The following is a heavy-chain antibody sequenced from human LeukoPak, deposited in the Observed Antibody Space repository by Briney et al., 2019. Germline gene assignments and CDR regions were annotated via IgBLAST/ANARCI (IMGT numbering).Heavy chain of an antibody. J-gene: IGHJ6*02. CDR1: GLIVSRNY. CDR2: FYSDGSI. CDR3: AREALTSSRLPYGMDV. D-gene: IGHD6-13*01. Sequence: GGSLRLSCAASGLIVSRNYMGWVRQAPGRGLEWVSVFYSDGSIYVADSVKGRFNISKDTSKNTVYLQMNSLRVEDTAVYYCAREALTSSRLPYGMDVWGQGTTVTVSS. V-gene: IGHV3-53*01.